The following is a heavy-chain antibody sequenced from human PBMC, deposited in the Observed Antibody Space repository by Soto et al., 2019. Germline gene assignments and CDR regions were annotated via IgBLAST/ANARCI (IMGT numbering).Heavy chain of an antibody. CDR3: ARDSIVVVPAATYGMDV. CDR1: GGTFSSYA. Sequence: ASVKVSCKASGGTFSSYAISWVRQAPGQGLEWMGGIIPIFGTANYAQKFQGRVTITADESTSTAYMELSSPRSEDTAVYYCARDSIVVVPAATYGMDVWGQGTTVTVSS. V-gene: IGHV1-69*13. D-gene: IGHD2-2*01. CDR2: IIPIFGTA. J-gene: IGHJ6*02.